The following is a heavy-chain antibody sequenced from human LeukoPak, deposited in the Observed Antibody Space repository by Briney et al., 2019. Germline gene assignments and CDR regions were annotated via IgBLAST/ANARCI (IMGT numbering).Heavy chain of an antibody. CDR1: GFSFSSYW. V-gene: IGHV3-74*01. D-gene: IGHD4-17*01. CDR3: ARASPERYGDLDS. Sequence: PGGSLRLSCAASGFSFSSYWMHWARQAPGKGLVWVSRIKTDGSSTSYAESVKGRFTISRDNAKNTLYLQMNSLRAEDTAVYYCARASPERYGDLDSWGQGTVVTVSS. CDR2: IKTDGSST. J-gene: IGHJ3*02.